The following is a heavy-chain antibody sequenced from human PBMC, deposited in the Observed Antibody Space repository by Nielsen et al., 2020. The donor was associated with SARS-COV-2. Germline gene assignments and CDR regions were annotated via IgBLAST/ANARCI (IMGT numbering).Heavy chain of an antibody. CDR3: ARVGSYGDPEYLDY. V-gene: IGHV3-20*04. D-gene: IGHD4/OR15-4a*01. Sequence: GESLKISCAASGFTFDDYGMSWVRQAPGKGLEWVSGINWNGGSTGYADSVKGRFTISRDNARNTLYLQMNSLRVEDTAVYYCARVGSYGDPEYLDYWGQGALVTVS. J-gene: IGHJ4*02. CDR2: INWNGGST. CDR1: GFTFDDYG.